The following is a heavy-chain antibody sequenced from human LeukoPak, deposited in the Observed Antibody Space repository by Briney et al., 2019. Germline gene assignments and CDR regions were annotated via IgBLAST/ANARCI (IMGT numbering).Heavy chain of an antibody. D-gene: IGHD1-7*01. CDR2: VYSSGST. V-gene: IGHV4-4*07. CDR3: ASLSRVAGTFSEFLF. J-gene: IGHJ4*02. Sequence: SETLSLTCTVSGGSIRGYYWSWIRQSAGKGLEWIGRVYSSGSTNYNPSFESRLTMSGDTSKNHFSLKLSSVTAADTAVYYCASLSRVAGTFSEFLFWGQGTLVTVSS. CDR1: GGSIRGYY.